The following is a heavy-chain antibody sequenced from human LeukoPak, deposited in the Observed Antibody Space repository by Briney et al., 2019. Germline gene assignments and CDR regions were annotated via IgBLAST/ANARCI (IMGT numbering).Heavy chain of an antibody. V-gene: IGHV1-46*01. J-gene: IGHJ6*02. CDR1: GYTFTSYY. CDR2: INPSGGYT. D-gene: IGHD3-10*01. Sequence: ASVKVSCKASGYTFTSYYMHCVRQAPGQGPEWMGIINPSGGYTTYAQKFQGRVTMTTDTSTSTVYMELSSLRSEDTAVYYCARDRVGDTYGYYYGMDVRGQGTTVTVSS. CDR3: ARDRVGDTYGYYYGMDV.